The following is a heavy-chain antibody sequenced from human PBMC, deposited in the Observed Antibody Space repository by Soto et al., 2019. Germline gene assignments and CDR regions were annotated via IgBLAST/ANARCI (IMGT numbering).Heavy chain of an antibody. CDR1: GFTFSSYS. J-gene: IGHJ5*02. V-gene: IGHV3-21*01. CDR3: ARGNIVLMVYAIPVGWFDH. Sequence: GGSLRLSCAAPGFTFSSYSMNWVRQAPGKGLEWVSSISSSSSYIYYAGSVKGRFTISRDNAKNSLYLQMNSLRAEDTAVYYRARGNIVLMVYAIPVGWFDHWAQGTLVTVSS. CDR2: ISSSSSYI. D-gene: IGHD2-8*01.